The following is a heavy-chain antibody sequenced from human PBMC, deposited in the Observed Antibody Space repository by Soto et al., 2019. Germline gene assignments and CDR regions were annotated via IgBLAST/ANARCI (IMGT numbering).Heavy chain of an antibody. V-gene: IGHV3-23*01. Sequence: GGSLRLSCAASGFTFSSYAMSWVRQAPGKGLEWVSAISGSGGSTYYADSVKGRFTISRDNSKNTLYLQMNSLRAEDTAVYYCAKDGEDTAMVGFGLGYYFDYWGQGTLVTVSS. J-gene: IGHJ4*02. CDR2: ISGSGGST. CDR1: GFTFSSYA. CDR3: AKDGEDTAMVGFGLGYYFDY. D-gene: IGHD5-18*01.